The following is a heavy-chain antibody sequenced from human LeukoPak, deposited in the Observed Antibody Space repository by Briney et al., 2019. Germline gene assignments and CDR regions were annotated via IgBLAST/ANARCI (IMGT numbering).Heavy chain of an antibody. D-gene: IGHD5-18*01. Sequence: SETLSLTCAVYGGSFSGYYWSWIRQPPGKGLEWIGEINHSGSTNYNPSLKSRVTISVDTSKNQFSLKLSSVTAADTAVYYCAGGYSYGYGYSDYYYYMDVWGKGTTVTVSS. CDR1: GGSFSGYY. CDR2: INHSGST. CDR3: AGGYSYGYGYSDYYYYMDV. V-gene: IGHV4-34*01. J-gene: IGHJ6*03.